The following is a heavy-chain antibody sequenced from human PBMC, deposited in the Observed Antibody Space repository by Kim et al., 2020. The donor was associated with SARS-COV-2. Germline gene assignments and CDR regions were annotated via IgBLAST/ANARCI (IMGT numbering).Heavy chain of an antibody. D-gene: IGHD6-19*01. V-gene: IGHV1-46*01. Sequence: ASVKVSCKASGYTFTSNHMHWVRQAPGQGLEWMGMITPSGGDTRYAQKFQGRATMTRDTSTSTFYMDLSSLRSEDTAIYYCARDLSGGWSSDFWGQGTLVTVSS. CDR2: ITPSGGDT. J-gene: IGHJ4*02. CDR1: GYTFTSNH. CDR3: ARDLSGGWSSDF.